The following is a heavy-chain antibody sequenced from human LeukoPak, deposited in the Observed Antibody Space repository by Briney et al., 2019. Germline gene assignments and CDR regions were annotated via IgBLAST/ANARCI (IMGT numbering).Heavy chain of an antibody. CDR2: FDPEDGET. CDR1: GYTLTELS. J-gene: IGHJ6*03. V-gene: IGHV1-24*01. CDR3: ATVGGSVGATVGYYYYMDV. D-gene: IGHD1-26*01. Sequence: ASVKVSCKVSGYTLTELSMHWVRQAPGKGLEWMGGFDPEDGETIYAQKFQGRVTMTEDTSTDTAYMELSSLRSEDTAVYYCATVGGSVGATVGYYYYMDVWGKGTTVTVSS.